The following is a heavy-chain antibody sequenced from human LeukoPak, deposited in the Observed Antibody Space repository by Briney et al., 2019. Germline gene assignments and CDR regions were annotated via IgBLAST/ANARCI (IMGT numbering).Heavy chain of an antibody. V-gene: IGHV4-4*02. D-gene: IGHD5-18*01. CDR1: NASISGRNW. CDR3: ARVGSGRYNYGYSLVY. CDR2: VSHSGST. J-gene: IGHJ4*02. Sequence: SSGTLSLTCAVSNASISGRNWWNWVRQPPGKGLEWIGEVSHSGSTNYNPSPKSRVTISVDKSKNQFSLTLSSVTAADTAVYYCARVGSGRYNYGYSLVYWGQGTLVTVSS.